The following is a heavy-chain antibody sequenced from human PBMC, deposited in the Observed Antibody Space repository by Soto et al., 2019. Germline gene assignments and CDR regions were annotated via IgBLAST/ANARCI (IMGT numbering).Heavy chain of an antibody. CDR3: ARGASIGSYYLPWGTAFDI. D-gene: IGHD3-22*01. J-gene: IGHJ3*02. V-gene: IGHV3-30-3*01. CDR1: GFTFTSYA. Sequence: QVQLVESGGGVVQPGRSLRLSCAASGFTFTSYAMHWVLQAPGKGLEWVAVISYDGSNKFSADSVKGRFIISRDKSRTTLYLPMNSLRAADTAVYYCARGASIGSYYLPWGTAFDIWGQGTMVTGSS. CDR2: ISYDGSNK.